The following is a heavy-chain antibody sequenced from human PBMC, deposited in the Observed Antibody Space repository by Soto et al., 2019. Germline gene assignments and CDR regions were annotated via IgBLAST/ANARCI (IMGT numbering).Heavy chain of an antibody. CDR1: GDSVSSNSAA. V-gene: IGHV6-1*01. D-gene: IGHD3-22*01. Sequence: SQTLSLTCAISGDSVSSNSAAWNWIRQSPSRGLEWLGRTYYRSKWYNDYAVSVKGRVTINPDTSKNQFSLQLNSVTPEDTAVYYCARDPRLPNFDSGVSGALWDQGTQVTVSS. CDR2: TYYRSKWYN. CDR3: ARDPRLPNFDSGVSGAL. J-gene: IGHJ4*02.